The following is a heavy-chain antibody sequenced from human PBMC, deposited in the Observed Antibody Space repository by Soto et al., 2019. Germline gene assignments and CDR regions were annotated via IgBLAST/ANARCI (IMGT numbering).Heavy chain of an antibody. V-gene: IGHV3-23*01. D-gene: IGHD2-15*01. J-gene: IGHJ6*03. CDR1: GFTFSSYA. CDR3: AKDHCSGGSCYSYTPLYYYYYMDV. Sequence: GGSLRLSCAASGFTFSSYAMSWVRQAPGKGLEWVSAISGSGGSTYYADSVKGRFTISRDNSKNTLYLQMNSLRAEDTAVYYCAKDHCSGGSCYSYTPLYYYYYMDVWGKGTTVTVSS. CDR2: ISGSGGST.